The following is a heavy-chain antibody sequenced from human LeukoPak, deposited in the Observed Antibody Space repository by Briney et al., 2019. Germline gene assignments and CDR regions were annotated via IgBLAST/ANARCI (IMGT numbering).Heavy chain of an antibody. V-gene: IGHV3-23*01. CDR3: AKTAAAGPNWFDP. J-gene: IGHJ5*02. D-gene: IGHD6-13*01. Sequence: GGSLRLSCAASGFTFSAYDMQWVRQAPGKGLEWVSGISRSGPTYYTDSVKGRFTISRDNSKNTLYLQMNSLRAEDTAVYYCAKTAAAGPNWFDPWGQGTLVTVSS. CDR2: ISRSGPT. CDR1: GFTFSAYD.